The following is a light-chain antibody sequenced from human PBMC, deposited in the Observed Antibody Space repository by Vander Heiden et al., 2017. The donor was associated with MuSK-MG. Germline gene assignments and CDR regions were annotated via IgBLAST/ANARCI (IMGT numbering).Light chain of an antibody. CDR2: GNS. CDR1: SSNIGAGYD. CDR3: QSYDSSQRVV. Sequence: QSVLTQPPSVSGAPGQRVTISCTGSSSNIGAGYDVHWYQQLPGTAPKLIIYGNSKRPSGVPDRFSGSKSGTSASLAITGLQAEDEADYYCQSYDSSQRVVFGGGTKLTGL. V-gene: IGLV1-40*01. J-gene: IGLJ2*01.